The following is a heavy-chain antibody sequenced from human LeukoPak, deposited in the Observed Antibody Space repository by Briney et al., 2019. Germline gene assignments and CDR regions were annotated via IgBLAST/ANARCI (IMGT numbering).Heavy chain of an antibody. CDR2: IYSGGST. CDR3: AKGLRELWGDAFDM. V-gene: IGHV3-53*01. CDR1: GLTVGNNY. J-gene: IGHJ3*02. D-gene: IGHD4-17*01. Sequence: GGSLRLSCAVSGLTVGNNYMSWVRQAPGKGLECIASIYSGGSTAYADSVKGRFTISRDNSKNTLYLQMNNLRAEDTAVYYCAKGLRELWGDAFDMWGQGTMVTVSS.